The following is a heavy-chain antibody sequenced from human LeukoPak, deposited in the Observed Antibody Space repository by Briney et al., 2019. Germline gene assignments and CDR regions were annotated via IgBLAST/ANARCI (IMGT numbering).Heavy chain of an antibody. V-gene: IGHV3-23*01. CDR3: ARETAGTHAFDI. J-gene: IGHJ3*02. CDR2: ISGSGGTT. CDR1: GFTFGNYA. D-gene: IGHD6-13*01. Sequence: GGSLRLSCAASGFTFGNYAMTWVRQAPGKGLEWVSGISGSGGTTYYADSVKGRFTISRDNSKNTLYLQMNSLRAEDTAVYYCARETAGTHAFDIWGQGTMVTVSS.